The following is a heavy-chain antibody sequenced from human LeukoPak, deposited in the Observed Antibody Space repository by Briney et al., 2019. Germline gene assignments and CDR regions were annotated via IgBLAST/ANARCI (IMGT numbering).Heavy chain of an antibody. Sequence: PSVKVSCKASGYTFTTYGISWVRQAPGQGLEWMGWISAYNGNTNYAQKLQGRVTMTTDTSTSTAYMDLRSLNSDDTAVYFCARVAPGYSSIWYDYWGQGTLDPVSS. CDR3: ARVAPGYSSIWYDY. J-gene: IGHJ4*02. CDR2: ISAYNGNT. V-gene: IGHV1-18*01. D-gene: IGHD6-13*01. CDR1: GYTFTTYG.